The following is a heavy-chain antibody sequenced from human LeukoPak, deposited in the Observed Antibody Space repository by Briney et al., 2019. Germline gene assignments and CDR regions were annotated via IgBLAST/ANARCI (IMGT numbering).Heavy chain of an antibody. CDR3: ARGNRGDRDDFDY. CDR1: GYTFTSYD. Sequence: GAPVKVSCKASGYTFTSYDINWVRQATGQGLEWMGWMNPNSGNTGYAQKFQGRVTITRNTSISTAYMELSSQRSEDTAVYYCARGNRGDRDDFDYWGQGTLVTVSS. J-gene: IGHJ4*02. D-gene: IGHD2-21*02. CDR2: MNPNSGNT. V-gene: IGHV1-8*03.